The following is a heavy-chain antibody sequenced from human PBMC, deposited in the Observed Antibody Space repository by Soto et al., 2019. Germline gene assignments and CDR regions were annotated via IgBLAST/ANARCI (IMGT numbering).Heavy chain of an antibody. Sequence: QVQVVESGGGVVQPGRSLRLSCAASGFTFSSFGMHWVRQAPGKGLEWVSLIWYDGSKKSYGDSVKGRFTISRDNSRNTVYLQMNSLRADDTAVYYCARDASYYSLWSGYYPSRYGMDVWGQGTTVTASS. D-gene: IGHD3-3*01. CDR1: GFTFSSFG. CDR2: IWYDGSKK. J-gene: IGHJ6*02. CDR3: ARDASYYSLWSGYYPSRYGMDV. V-gene: IGHV3-33*01.